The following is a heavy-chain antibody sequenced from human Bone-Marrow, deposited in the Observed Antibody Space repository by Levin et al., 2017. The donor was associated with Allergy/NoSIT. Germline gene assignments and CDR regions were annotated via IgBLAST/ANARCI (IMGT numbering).Heavy chain of an antibody. CDR2: IFYSGST. D-gene: IGHD2-21*02. CDR1: GGSISSSTYY. V-gene: IGHV4-39*01. Sequence: SQTLSLPCTVSGGSISSSTYYWGWGWIRQPPGKGLEWIGSIFYSGSTHYNPSLKSRVTISVDTSKNQFSLKMSSVTAADTAVYYCARPPAIGYYYYYDMDVWGQGTTVTVSS. CDR3: ARPPAIGYYYYYDMDV. J-gene: IGHJ6*02.